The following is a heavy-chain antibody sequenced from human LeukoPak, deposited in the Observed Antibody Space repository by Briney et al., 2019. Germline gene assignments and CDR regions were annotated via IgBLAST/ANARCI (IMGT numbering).Heavy chain of an antibody. J-gene: IGHJ4*02. CDR2: IYHSGST. CDR3: ARSPRAGLLRSSSRGFDY. V-gene: IGHV4-30-2*01. D-gene: IGHD2-2*01. Sequence: SQTLSLTCTVSGGSISSGGYYWSWIRQPPGKGLEWIGYIYHSGSTYYNPSLKSRVTISVDRSKNQFSLKLSSVTAADTAVYYCARSPRAGLLRSSSRGFDYWGQGTLVTVSS. CDR1: GGSISSGGYY.